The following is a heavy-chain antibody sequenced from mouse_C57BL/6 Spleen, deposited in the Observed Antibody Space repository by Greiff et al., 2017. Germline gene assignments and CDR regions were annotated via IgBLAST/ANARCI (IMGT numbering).Heavy chain of an antibody. CDR1: GYTFTSYW. CDR3: ARLEERVDY. J-gene: IGHJ2*01. Sequence: VQLQQPGAELVRPGTSVKLSCKASGYTFTSYWMHWVQQRPGQGLEWIGVIDPSDSYPNYNQKFKGKATVTVDTSSSTAYMQLSSLTSEDAAVYYCARLEERVDYWGQGTTLTVSS. CDR2: IDPSDSYP. V-gene: IGHV1-59*01.